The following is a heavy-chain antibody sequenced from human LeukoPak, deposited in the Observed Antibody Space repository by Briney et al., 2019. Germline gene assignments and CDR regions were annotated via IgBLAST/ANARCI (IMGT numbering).Heavy chain of an antibody. CDR1: GYTFTSYA. CDR3: ARSRRSGQWFGELSGPNFDY. V-gene: IGHV1-3*01. Sequence: GASVKVSCKASGYTFTSYAMHWVRQAPGQRLEWMGWINAGNGNTKYSQKFQGRVTITRDTSASTAYMELSSLRSEDTAVYYCARSRRSGQWFGELSGPNFDYWGQGTLVTVSS. CDR2: INAGNGNT. D-gene: IGHD3-10*01. J-gene: IGHJ4*02.